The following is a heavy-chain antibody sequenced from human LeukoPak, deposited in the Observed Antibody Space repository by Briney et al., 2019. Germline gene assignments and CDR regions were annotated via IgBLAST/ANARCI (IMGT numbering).Heavy chain of an antibody. V-gene: IGHV3-21*01. CDR1: GFTFNYYS. D-gene: IGHD6-13*01. CDR2: ISHIGSYI. Sequence: GGSLRLSCAASGFTFNYYSMNWVRQAPGKGLEWVSSISHIGSYIYYSDSVKGRFTISRDNAKNSPYLQLNSLRAEDTAVYFCARDWGSWDFDFWGQGTLVTVSS. CDR3: ARDWGSWDFDF. J-gene: IGHJ4*02.